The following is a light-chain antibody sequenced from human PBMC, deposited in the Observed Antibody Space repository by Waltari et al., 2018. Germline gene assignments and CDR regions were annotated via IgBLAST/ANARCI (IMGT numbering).Light chain of an antibody. CDR2: YTK. V-gene: IGLV1-40*01. J-gene: IGLJ2*01. CDR1: SSNIGAGYD. CDR3: QSYDISLSGYMI. Sequence: QSVLTQPPSVSGAPGLRVTISCTGSSSNIGAGYDVHWYQRLPGTAPKLLIYYTKNRPEGVPDRFSGSKSVTSASLAITGLQAEDEGDYYCQSYDISLSGYMIFGGGTKLTVL.